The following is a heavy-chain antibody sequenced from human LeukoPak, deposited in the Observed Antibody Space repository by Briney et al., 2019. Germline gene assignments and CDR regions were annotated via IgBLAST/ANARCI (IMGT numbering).Heavy chain of an antibody. CDR1: GFTFSSYA. V-gene: IGHV3-23*01. CDR2: ISGSGGST. CDR3: AKTYSSSWFHDAFDI. J-gene: IGHJ3*02. Sequence: TGGSLRLSCAASGFTFSSYAMSWVRQAPGKGLEWVSAISGSGGSTYYADSVKGRFTISRDNSKNTLYLQMNSLRAEDTAVYYCAKTYSSSWFHDAFDIWGQGTMVTVSS. D-gene: IGHD6-13*01.